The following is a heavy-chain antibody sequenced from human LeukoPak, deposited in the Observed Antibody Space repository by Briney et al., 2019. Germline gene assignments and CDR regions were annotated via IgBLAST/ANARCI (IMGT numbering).Heavy chain of an antibody. CDR2: IRYDGSNK. J-gene: IGHJ4*02. V-gene: IGHV3-30*02. Sequence: GGSLRLSCAASGFTFTSYGMHWVRQAPGKGLEWVAFIRYDGSNKYYADSVKGRFTISRDNSKNTLYLQMSSLRAEDTALYYCAKDMAAYYYASGNIDYWGQGTLVTVSS. CDR3: AKDMAAYYYASGNIDY. D-gene: IGHD3-10*01. CDR1: GFTFTSYG.